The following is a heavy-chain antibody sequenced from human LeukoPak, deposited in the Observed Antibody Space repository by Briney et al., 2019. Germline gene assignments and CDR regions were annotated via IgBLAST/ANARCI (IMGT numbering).Heavy chain of an antibody. V-gene: IGHV4-34*01. CDR2: INHSGST. D-gene: IGHD3-10*01. J-gene: IGHJ3*02. Sequence: SETLSLTCAVYGGSFSGYYRSWIRQPPRKGLEWIGEINHSGSTNYNPPLKRRVTISVDTSKKQLPLKLSSVTAADTAVYYCASEWGHYYGSGSYNYGAFDIWGQGTMVTVSS. CDR1: GGSFSGYY. CDR3: ASEWGHYYGSGSYNYGAFDI.